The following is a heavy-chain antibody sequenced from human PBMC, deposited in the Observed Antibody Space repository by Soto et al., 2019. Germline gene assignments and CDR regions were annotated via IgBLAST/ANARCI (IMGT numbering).Heavy chain of an antibody. J-gene: IGHJ4*02. CDR2: INHSGST. Sequence: QVQLQQWGAGLLKPSETLSLTCAVYGGSFSGYYWTWIRQPPGTGLEWIGEINHSGSTNYNPSLKSRVTISVDTSKNQFSLKLTSVTAADTALYYCASDKITGLFDYWGQGTLVTVSS. CDR1: GGSFSGYY. D-gene: IGHD2-8*02. V-gene: IGHV4-34*01. CDR3: ASDKITGLFDY.